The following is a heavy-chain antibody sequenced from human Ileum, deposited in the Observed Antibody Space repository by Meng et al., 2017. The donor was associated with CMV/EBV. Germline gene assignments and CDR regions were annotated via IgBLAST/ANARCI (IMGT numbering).Heavy chain of an antibody. Sequence: SETLSLTCAVSGGSISSSNWWSWVRQPPGKGLEWIGEIYHSGSTNYNPSLKSRVTISVDTSKNQFSLKLSSVTAADTAVYYCARQQAGDAFDIWGQGTMVTVSS. CDR1: GGSISSSNW. CDR3: ARQQAGDAFDI. D-gene: IGHD6-13*01. J-gene: IGHJ3*02. V-gene: IGHV4-4*02. CDR2: IYHSGST.